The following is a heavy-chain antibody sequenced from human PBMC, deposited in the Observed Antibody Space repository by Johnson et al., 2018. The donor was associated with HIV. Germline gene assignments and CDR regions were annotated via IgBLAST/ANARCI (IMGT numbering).Heavy chain of an antibody. V-gene: IGHV3-30*18. CDR1: GFTFSNYG. D-gene: IGHD3-9*01. CDR2: ISYDGSNK. Sequence: QVQLVESGGGVVQPGTSLRLSCAASGFTFSNYGMHWVRQAPGKGLEWVAVISYDGSNKYYADSVKGRLTISRDNSKRTLYLQMNSLRAEDTAVYYCAKVKYYDILTGDPGAFDIWGQGTMVTVS. J-gene: IGHJ3*02. CDR3: AKVKYYDILTGDPGAFDI.